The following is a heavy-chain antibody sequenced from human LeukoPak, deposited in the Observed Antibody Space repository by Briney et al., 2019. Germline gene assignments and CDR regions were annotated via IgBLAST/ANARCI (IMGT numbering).Heavy chain of an antibody. J-gene: IGHJ6*03. Sequence: SETLSLTCAVYGGSFSGYYWSWIRQPPGKGLEWIGEINHSGSTNYNPSLKSRVTISVDTSKNQFSLKLSSVTAADTAVYYCALTYGSGGLRYYMDVWGKGTTVTVSS. CDR2: INHSGST. CDR3: ALTYGSGGLRYYMDV. D-gene: IGHD3-10*01. CDR1: GGSFSGYY. V-gene: IGHV4-34*01.